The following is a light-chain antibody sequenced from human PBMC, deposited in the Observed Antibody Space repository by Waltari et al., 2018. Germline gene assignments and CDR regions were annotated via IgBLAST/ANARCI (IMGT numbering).Light chain of an antibody. J-gene: IGLJ2*01. CDR1: SSDIGGYAF. Sequence: QSALTQPASVSGPPGQSITIPCTCTSSDIGGYAFVSWYQQNPGKLPKLMIYDVNKRPSGVSNRFSGSKSGNTASLTISGLQADDEANYYCSSYTSSDTLLFGGGTQLTVL. V-gene: IGLV2-14*03. CDR3: SSYTSSDTLL. CDR2: DVN.